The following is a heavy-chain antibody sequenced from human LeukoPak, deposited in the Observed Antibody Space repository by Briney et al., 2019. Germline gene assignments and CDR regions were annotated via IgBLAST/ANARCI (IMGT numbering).Heavy chain of an antibody. V-gene: IGHV4-39*07. CDR2: IYYSGST. CDR1: GGSISSSSYY. J-gene: IGHJ3*01. D-gene: IGHD3-10*01. Sequence: SETLSLTCTVSGGSISSSSYYWGWIRQPPGKGLEWIGSIYYSGSTYYNPSLKSRVTISVDTSKNQFSLKLSSETAADTAVYYCARFSYPDAFDLWGQGTMVTISS. CDR3: ARFSYPDAFDL.